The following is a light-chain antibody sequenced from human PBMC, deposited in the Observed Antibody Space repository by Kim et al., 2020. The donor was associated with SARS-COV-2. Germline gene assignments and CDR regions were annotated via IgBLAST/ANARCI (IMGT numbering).Light chain of an antibody. CDR2: GND. Sequence: ELTQPPSASGTPGQRVTISCSGSISNVGSNNVNWYQHLPGTAPKLLIFGNDQRPSGVPDRVSGSKSGTSASLAISGLQSADEADYYCGTWDGSLNGWVFGGGTQLTVL. V-gene: IGLV1-44*01. CDR3: GTWDGSLNGWV. CDR1: ISNVGSNN. J-gene: IGLJ2*01.